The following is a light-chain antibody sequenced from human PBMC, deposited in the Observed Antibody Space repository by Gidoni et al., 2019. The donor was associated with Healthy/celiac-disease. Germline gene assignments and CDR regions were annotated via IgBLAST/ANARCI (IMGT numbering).Light chain of an antibody. V-gene: IGKV1-39*01. CDR3: QQYYNTPRT. CDR2: DAS. J-gene: IGKJ4*02. Sequence: DIQITQSPSSLSASVGDRVTITCPASQGISNYLNWYQQKPGKAPKLLIYDASNLQSGVPSRFSGSGSGTDFTLTISSLQPEDFATYYCQQYYNTPRTFGGGTKVEIK. CDR1: QGISNY.